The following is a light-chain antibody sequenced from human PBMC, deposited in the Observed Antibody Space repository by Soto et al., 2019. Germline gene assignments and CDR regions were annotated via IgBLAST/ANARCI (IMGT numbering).Light chain of an antibody. Sequence: SASGSPGQSVAISCTGTSSDVGGYNYVSWYQQHPGKAPKLMIYEVNKRPSGVPDRFSGSKSGNTASLTVSGLQAEDEADYYCSSYAGSSNVFGTGTKVT. CDR1: SSDVGGYNY. CDR2: EVN. V-gene: IGLV2-8*01. CDR3: SSYAGSSNV. J-gene: IGLJ1*01.